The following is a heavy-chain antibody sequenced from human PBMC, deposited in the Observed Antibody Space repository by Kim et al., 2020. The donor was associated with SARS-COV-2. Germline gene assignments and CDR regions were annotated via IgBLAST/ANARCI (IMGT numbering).Heavy chain of an antibody. CDR3: ATGQASPANWYFDL. V-gene: IGHV3-11*01. CDR1: GFTFSDYY. J-gene: IGHJ2*01. CDR2: ISSSGSTI. D-gene: IGHD2-2*01. Sequence: GGSLRLSCAASGFTFSDYYMSWIRQAPGKGLEWVSYISSSGSTIYYADSVKGRFTISRDNAKNSLYLQMNSLRAEDTAVYYCATGQASPANWYFDLWGRGTLVTVSS.